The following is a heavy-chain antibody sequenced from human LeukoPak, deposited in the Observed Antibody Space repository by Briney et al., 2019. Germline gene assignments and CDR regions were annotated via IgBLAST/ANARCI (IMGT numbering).Heavy chain of an antibody. CDR2: INHSGST. CDR1: GGSFSGYY. D-gene: IGHD3-10*01. J-gene: IGHJ4*02. V-gene: IGHV4-34*01. Sequence: SETLNLTCAVYGGSFSGYYWSWIGQPPGKGLEWIGEINHSGSTNYNPSLKSRVTISVDTSKNQFSLKLSSVTAADTAVYYCAKSSGSYYNVDFDYWGQGTLVTVSS. CDR3: AKSSGSYYNVDFDY.